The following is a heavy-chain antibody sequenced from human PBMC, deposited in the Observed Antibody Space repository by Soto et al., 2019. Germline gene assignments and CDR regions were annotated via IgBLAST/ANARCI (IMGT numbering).Heavy chain of an antibody. CDR2: IKSQGEGGTT. CDR3: ATFRSYPDY. V-gene: IGHV3-15*01. J-gene: IGHJ4*02. Sequence: GVCLRRSCAASPFTFNDAWMTCVRQAPGKGLEWVGRIKSQGEGGTTEYAAPVKGRFTISRDDSENTLYLQMNSLKSEDTAVYYCATFRSYPDYLGPGTLVKVSS. CDR1: PFTFNDAW. D-gene: IGHD1-26*01.